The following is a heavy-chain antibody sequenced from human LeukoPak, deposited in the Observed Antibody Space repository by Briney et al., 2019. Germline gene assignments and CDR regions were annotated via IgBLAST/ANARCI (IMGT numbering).Heavy chain of an antibody. V-gene: IGHV3-23*03. Sequence: GGSLRLSCAASGFTFSTYWMGWVRQAPGKGLEWVSVTYSGGSTYYADSVKGRFTISRDNSKNTLYLQMNSLRAEDTAVYYCAKGNYYDSSGYFFDYWGQGTLVTVSS. CDR2: TYSGGST. D-gene: IGHD3-22*01. CDR1: GFTFSTYW. CDR3: AKGNYYDSSGYFFDY. J-gene: IGHJ4*02.